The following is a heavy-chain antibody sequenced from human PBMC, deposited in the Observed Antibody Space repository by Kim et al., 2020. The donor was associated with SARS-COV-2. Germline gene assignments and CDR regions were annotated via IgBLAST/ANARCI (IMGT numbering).Heavy chain of an antibody. CDR1: GGTFSSYA. D-gene: IGHD2-2*01. J-gene: IGHJ6*02. V-gene: IGHV1-69*13. CDR3: ASVILGYCSSTSCYAGPGYYDYGMDV. Sequence: SVKVSCKASGGTFSSYAISWVRQAPGQGLEWMGGIIPIFGTANYAQKFQGRVTITADESTSTAYMELSSLRSEDTAVYYCASVILGYCSSTSCYAGPGYYDYGMDVWGQGTTVTVS. CDR2: IIPIFGTA.